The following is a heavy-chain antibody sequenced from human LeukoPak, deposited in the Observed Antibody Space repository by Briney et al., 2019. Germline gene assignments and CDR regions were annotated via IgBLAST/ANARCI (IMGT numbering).Heavy chain of an antibody. Sequence: SETLSLTCNVSLDSIKSHYCSWIRQSPGKGLEWIGSIYYNGGSTNYNPSLKSRLTMSVDTSKNQFSLQMTSMTAADTAVYYCARGRSGVDPFDLWGQGTMVTVSS. J-gene: IGHJ3*01. CDR3: ARGRSGVDPFDL. CDR2: IYYNGGST. CDR1: LDSIKSHY. V-gene: IGHV4-59*08. D-gene: IGHD3-3*01.